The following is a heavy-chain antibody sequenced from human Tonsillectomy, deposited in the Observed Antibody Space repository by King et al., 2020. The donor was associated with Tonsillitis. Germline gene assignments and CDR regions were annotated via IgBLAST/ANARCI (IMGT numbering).Heavy chain of an antibody. J-gene: IGHJ4*02. D-gene: IGHD3-9*01. V-gene: IGHV3-30*18. Sequence: VQLVESGGGVVQPGRSLRLSCAASGFTFSSYGMHWVRQAPGRGLEWVAVISYDGSNKYYADSVTGRFTIARYNSKNTVYLQMNSLRAEDTGVYYWAKVAGFLTGSSPTDFHYWGQGTLVTVSS. CDR1: GFTFSSYG. CDR2: ISYDGSNK. CDR3: AKVAGFLTGSSPTDFHY.